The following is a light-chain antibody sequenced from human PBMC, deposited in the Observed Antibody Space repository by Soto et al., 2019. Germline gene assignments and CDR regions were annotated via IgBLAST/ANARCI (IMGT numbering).Light chain of an antibody. CDR3: QQRDIWPWT. CDR2: DAS. V-gene: IGKV3-11*01. J-gene: IGKJ1*01. Sequence: EIVLTQSPATLSLSPVERATLSCWASQSVSRYLVWYQQKPGQAPRLLMYDASKRATGIPARFSGSGSGTDFTLTISSLEPEDFAVYYCQQRDIWPWTFGQGTKVDIK. CDR1: QSVSRY.